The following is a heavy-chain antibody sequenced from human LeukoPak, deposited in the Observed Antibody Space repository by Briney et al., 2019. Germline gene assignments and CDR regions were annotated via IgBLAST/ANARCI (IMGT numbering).Heavy chain of an antibody. J-gene: IGHJ4*02. CDR1: GFTFDDYA. Sequence: PGGSLRLSCAASGFTFDDYAMHWVRQAPGKGLEWVSGISWNSGSIVYADSVKGRFTISRDNAKNSLYLQMNSLRAEDTALYYCAKSPAVAGTGYFDYWGQGTLVTVSS. CDR2: ISWNSGSI. V-gene: IGHV3-9*01. D-gene: IGHD6-19*01. CDR3: AKSPAVAGTGYFDY.